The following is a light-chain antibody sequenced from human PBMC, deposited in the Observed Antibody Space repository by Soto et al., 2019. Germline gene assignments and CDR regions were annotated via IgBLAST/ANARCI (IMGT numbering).Light chain of an antibody. Sequence: HSVLTQAASGSGSPGQSITISCTGTSSDVGGYNYVSWYQQHPGKAPKLMIYEVSNRPSGVSNRFSGSKSGNTASLTISGLQAEDEADYYCSSYTSSSTYVFGTGTKVTVL. CDR1: SSDVGGYNY. V-gene: IGLV2-14*01. CDR2: EVS. CDR3: SSYTSSSTYV. J-gene: IGLJ1*01.